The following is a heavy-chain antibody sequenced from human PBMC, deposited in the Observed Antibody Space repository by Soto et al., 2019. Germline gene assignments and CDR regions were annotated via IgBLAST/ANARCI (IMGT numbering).Heavy chain of an antibody. CDR1: GYTSTSYG. CDR3: ARDFARITMVRGVHYYYGMDV. V-gene: IGHV1-18*01. D-gene: IGHD3-10*01. CDR2: ISAYNGNT. J-gene: IGHJ6*02. Sequence: ASVKVSCKASGYTSTSYGISWVRQAPGQGLEWMGWISAYNGNTNYAQKLQGRVTMTTDTSTSTAYMELRSLRSDDTAVYYCARDFARITMVRGVHYYYGMDVWGQGTTVTVSS.